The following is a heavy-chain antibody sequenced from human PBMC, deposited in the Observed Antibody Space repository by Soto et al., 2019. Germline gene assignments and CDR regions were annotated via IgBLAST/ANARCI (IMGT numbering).Heavy chain of an antibody. J-gene: IGHJ1*01. D-gene: IGHD3-9*01. V-gene: IGHV4-30-2*01. CDR3: ARASSKFWFQH. Sequence: SSETLSLTCAVSGGSISSGGYSWSWIRQPPGKGLEWIGYIYHSGSTYYNPSLKSRVTISVDRSKNQFSLKLSSVTAADTAVYYCARASSKFWFQHWGQGTLVTVSS. CDR1: GGSISSGGYS. CDR2: IYHSGST.